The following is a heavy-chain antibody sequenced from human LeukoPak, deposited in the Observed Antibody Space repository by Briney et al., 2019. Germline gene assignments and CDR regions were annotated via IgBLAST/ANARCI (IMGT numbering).Heavy chain of an antibody. CDR1: GFTFSDYY. V-gene: IGHV3-23*01. Sequence: GGSLRLSCAASGFTFSDYYMSWIRQAPGEGVEWVSTICGSGDSTYYADSVKSRVTISRDNSKNTLYLQVNSLRAADTAIYYCANWGAARNLLSFDYWGQGTLVTVSS. J-gene: IGHJ4*02. CDR2: ICGSGDST. D-gene: IGHD6-6*01. CDR3: ANWGAARNLLSFDY.